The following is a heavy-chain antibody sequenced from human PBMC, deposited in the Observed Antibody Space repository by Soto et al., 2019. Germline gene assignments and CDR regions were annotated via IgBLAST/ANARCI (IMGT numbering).Heavy chain of an antibody. CDR1: CYTFPASG. Sequence: ASGKVSFKASCYTFPASGISWVLQSPGQGLEWMGWTSIYNGHTEYSPKFLGRVVMTTDTSADTAHLELKSLRPDDAALYYCARWDDYGASDQYHFEQWGQGTLVTVSS. CDR2: TSIYNGHT. D-gene: IGHD4-17*01. J-gene: IGHJ4*02. CDR3: ARWDDYGASDQYHFEQ. V-gene: IGHV1-18*01.